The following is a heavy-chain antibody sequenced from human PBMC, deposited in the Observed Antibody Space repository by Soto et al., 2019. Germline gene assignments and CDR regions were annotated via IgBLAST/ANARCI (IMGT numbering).Heavy chain of an antibody. CDR3: ARVEWELPEQSNNYYGMDV. V-gene: IGHV1-69*13. J-gene: IGHJ6*02. D-gene: IGHD1-26*01. CDR2: IIPIFGTA. Sequence: GASVKVSCKASGGTFSSYAISWVRQAPGQGLEWMGGIIPIFGTANYAQKFQGRVTITADESTSTAYMELSSLRSEDTAVYYCARVEWELPEQSNNYYGMDVWGQGTTVTVSS. CDR1: GGTFSSYA.